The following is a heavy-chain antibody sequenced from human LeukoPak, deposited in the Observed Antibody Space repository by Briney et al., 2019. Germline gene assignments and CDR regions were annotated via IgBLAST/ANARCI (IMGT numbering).Heavy chain of an antibody. D-gene: IGHD2/OR15-2a*01. Sequence: GGSLRLSCAASGFTFSTYWMHWVRQAPGKGLVWVSRINGDGSTTNHADSVKGRFAISRDNAKSTLYLQVNSLRVEDAAVYYCARVVLSGAYQIDLWGQGTLVTVSS. V-gene: IGHV3-74*01. CDR1: GFTFSTYW. J-gene: IGHJ5*02. CDR3: ARVVLSGAYQIDL. CDR2: INGDGSTT.